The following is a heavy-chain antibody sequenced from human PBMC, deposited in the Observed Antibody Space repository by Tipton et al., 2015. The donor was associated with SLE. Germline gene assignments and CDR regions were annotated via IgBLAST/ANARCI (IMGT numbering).Heavy chain of an antibody. CDR2: TRNKANSYTT. D-gene: IGHD1-26*01. Sequence: GSLRLSCAVSGFTFSDHYMDWVRQAPGKGLEWVGRTRNKANSYTTEYAASVKGRFTISRDDSKNSLYLQMNSLKTEDTAVYYCARSGSYSPFDSWGQGTLVTVSS. V-gene: IGHV3-72*01. CDR1: GFTFSDHY. J-gene: IGHJ4*02. CDR3: ARSGSYSPFDS.